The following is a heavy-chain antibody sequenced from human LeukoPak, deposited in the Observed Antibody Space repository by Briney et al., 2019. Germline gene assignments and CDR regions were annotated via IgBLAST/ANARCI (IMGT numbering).Heavy chain of an antibody. D-gene: IGHD2-2*01. J-gene: IGHJ6*02. CDR2: ISWSSGSI. Sequence: GRSLRLSCAASGFTFDDYAMHWVRQAPGKGLEWVSGISWSSGSIGYADSVKGRFTISRDNAKNSLYLQMNSLRAEDTALYYCAKDKSPAASYGMDVWGQGTTVTVSS. V-gene: IGHV3-9*01. CDR3: AKDKSPAASYGMDV. CDR1: GFTFDDYA.